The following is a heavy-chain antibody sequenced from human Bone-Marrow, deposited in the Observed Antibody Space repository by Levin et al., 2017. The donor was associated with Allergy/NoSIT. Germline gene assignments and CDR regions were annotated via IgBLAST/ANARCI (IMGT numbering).Heavy chain of an antibody. J-gene: IGHJ4*02. D-gene: IGHD2-15*01. CDR1: GYTLTELS. V-gene: IGHV1-24*01. CDR3: ATMVVNWVYFDY. CDR2: FDPEDGET. Sequence: ASVKVSCKVSGYTLTELSMHWVRQAPGKGLEWMGGFDPEDGETIYAQKFQGRVTMTEDTSTDTAYMELSSLRSEDTAVYYCATMVVNWVYFDYWGQGTLVTVSS.